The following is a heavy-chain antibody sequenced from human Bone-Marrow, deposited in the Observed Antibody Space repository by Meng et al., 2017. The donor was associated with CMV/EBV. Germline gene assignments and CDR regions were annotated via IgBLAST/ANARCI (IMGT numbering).Heavy chain of an antibody. CDR2: IYSGGST. CDR1: GFTFRHAW. J-gene: IGHJ4*02. CDR3: ARPTH. V-gene: IGHV3-66*02. Sequence: ETLSLTCAVSGFTFRHAWMSWVRQAPGKGLEWVSVIYSGGSTYYADSVKGRFTISRDNSKNTLYLQMNSLRAEDTAVYYCARPTHWGQGTLVTVSS.